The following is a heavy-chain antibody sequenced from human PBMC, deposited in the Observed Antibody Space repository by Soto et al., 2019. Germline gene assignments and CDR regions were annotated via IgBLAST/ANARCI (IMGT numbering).Heavy chain of an antibody. D-gene: IGHD6-19*01. CDR1: GYTFTSYG. V-gene: IGHV1-18*04. CDR3: ARIRRTEAGYSFDYFDY. CDR2: ISAYNGNT. J-gene: IGHJ4*02. Sequence: GASVKVSCKASGYTFTSYGISWVRQAPGQGLEWMGWISAYNGNTNYAQKLQGRVTMTTDTSTSTAYMELRSLRSDDTAVYYCARIRRTEAGYSFDYFDYWGQGTLVTVSS.